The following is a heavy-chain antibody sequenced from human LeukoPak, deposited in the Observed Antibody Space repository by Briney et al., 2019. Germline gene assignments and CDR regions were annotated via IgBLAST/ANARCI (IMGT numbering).Heavy chain of an antibody. CDR1: GGSFSGYY. V-gene: IGHV4-34*01. Sequence: SETLSLTCAVYGGSFSGYYWSWIRQPPGKGLEWIGEINHSGGTNYNPSLKSRVTISVDTSKNQFSLKLSSVTAADTAVYYCARWGTRGRYFDWLRRYFDYWGQGTLVTVSS. D-gene: IGHD3-9*01. CDR2: INHSGGT. CDR3: ARWGTRGRYFDWLRRYFDY. J-gene: IGHJ4*02.